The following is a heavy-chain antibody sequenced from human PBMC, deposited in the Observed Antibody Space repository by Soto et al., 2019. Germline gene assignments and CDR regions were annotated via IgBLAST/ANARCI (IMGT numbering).Heavy chain of an antibody. CDR2: TYYRSKWYN. V-gene: IGHV6-1*01. CDR1: GDSVSSNSVA. Sequence: SQNLSLTCAISGDSVSSNSVAWNWIRQSPSRGLEWLGRTYYRSKWYNDFAPSVKSRITINADTSKNQFSLQLNSVTPEDTAVYYCVIYWFRHYLSQFDFRGQGTLVPVSS. D-gene: IGHD5-12*01. J-gene: IGHJ4*02. CDR3: VIYWFRHYLSQFDF.